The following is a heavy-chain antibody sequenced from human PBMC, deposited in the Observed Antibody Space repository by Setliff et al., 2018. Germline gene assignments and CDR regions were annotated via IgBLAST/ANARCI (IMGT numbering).Heavy chain of an antibody. D-gene: IGHD3-22*01. V-gene: IGHV3-7*03. CDR2: INQDGSEK. CDR1: GFTFSTYW. J-gene: IGHJ6*03. Sequence: GGSLRLSCAASGFTFSTYWMSWFRQAPGRGLEWVANINQDGSEKYYVDSVKGRFTISRDNAENSLYLQLNSLRAEDTAVYYCVREGVDSRSSTDYRYYMDVWGKGTTVTVSS. CDR3: VREGVDSRSSTDYRYYMDV.